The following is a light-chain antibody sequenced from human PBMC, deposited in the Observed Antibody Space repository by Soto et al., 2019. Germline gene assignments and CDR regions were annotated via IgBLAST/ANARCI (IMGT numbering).Light chain of an antibody. V-gene: IGLV2-14*03. Sequence: QSALTQPASVSGSPGQSIAISCTGTSSDVGGYNYDSWYQQHPGKAPKLIIYGVTNRPSGVSDRFSGSKSGNTASLTISGLQAEDETDYYCCSYTSSGTYVFGTGTKVTVL. CDR1: SSDVGGYNY. CDR3: CSYTSSGTYV. J-gene: IGLJ1*01. CDR2: GVT.